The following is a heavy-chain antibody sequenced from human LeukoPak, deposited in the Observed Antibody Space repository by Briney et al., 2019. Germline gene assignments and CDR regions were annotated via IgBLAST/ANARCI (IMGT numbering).Heavy chain of an antibody. CDR2: ISAYNGNT. Sequence: GASVKVSCKASGYTFTSYGISWVRQAPGQGLEWMGWISAYNGNTNYAQKLQGRVTMTTDTSTSTAYMELRSLRSDDTAVYYCARAGCSSTSCHRGYYYYMDVWGKGTTVTVSS. D-gene: IGHD2-2*01. CDR3: ARAGCSSTSCHRGYYYYMDV. V-gene: IGHV1-18*01. CDR1: GYTFTSYG. J-gene: IGHJ6*03.